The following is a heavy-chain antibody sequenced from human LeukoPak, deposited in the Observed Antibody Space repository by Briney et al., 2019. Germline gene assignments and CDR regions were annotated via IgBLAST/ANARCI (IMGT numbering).Heavy chain of an antibody. Sequence: ASVKVSCKASGGTFSSYAISWVRQAPGQGLEWMGRIIPILGIANYAQKFQGRVTITADKSTSTAYMELSSLRSEDTAVYYCAIVHRPLPGYGDYLSYFDYWGQGTLVTVSS. D-gene: IGHD4-17*01. CDR1: GGTFSSYA. J-gene: IGHJ4*02. CDR2: IIPILGIA. CDR3: AIVHRPLPGYGDYLSYFDY. V-gene: IGHV1-69*04.